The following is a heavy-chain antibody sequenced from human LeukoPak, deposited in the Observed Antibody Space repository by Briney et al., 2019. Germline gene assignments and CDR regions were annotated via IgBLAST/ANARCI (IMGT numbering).Heavy chain of an antibody. Sequence: GGSLRLSCAAAGFTFGNYAMYWVRQAPGKGLEWVSGTRGRGGGTYFADSAKGRFTISRDNSKTTLYMKMNSLRGDDTAVYYCAKAPPYYDTLTGYSTPYNWFDPWGQGTLVTVSS. D-gene: IGHD3-9*01. V-gene: IGHV3-23*01. CDR1: GFTFGNYA. J-gene: IGHJ5*02. CDR2: TRGRGGGT. CDR3: AKAPPYYDTLTGYSTPYNWFDP.